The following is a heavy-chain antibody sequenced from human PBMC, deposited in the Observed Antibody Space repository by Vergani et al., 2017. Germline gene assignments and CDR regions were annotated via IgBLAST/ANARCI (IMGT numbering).Heavy chain of an antibody. J-gene: IGHJ5*02. CDR3: ARVGYGSGGSCYGVGP. CDR1: GYTFTSYY. V-gene: IGHV1-46*01. Sequence: QVQLVQSGAEVKKPGASVKVSCKASGYTFTSYYMHWVRQAPGQGLEWMGIINPSGGSTSYAQKFQGRVTMTRDTSTSTVYMELSSLRSEDTAVYYCARVGYGSGGSCYGVGPWGQGTLVTVSS. D-gene: IGHD2-15*01. CDR2: INPSGGST.